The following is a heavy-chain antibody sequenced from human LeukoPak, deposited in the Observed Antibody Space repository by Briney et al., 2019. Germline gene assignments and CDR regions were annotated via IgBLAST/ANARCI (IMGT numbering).Heavy chain of an antibody. D-gene: IGHD3-22*01. J-gene: IGHJ4*02. V-gene: IGHV1-8*01. CDR3: ARVDGSVDY. CDR1: GYPFTTYD. Sequence: ASVKPSCKASGYPFTTYDINWVRQATGQGLEWMGWINTKSGMTGHAQKFQGRITITKDTSISTVYMELSSLSSEDTAVYFCARVDGSVDYWGQGTLVTVSS. CDR2: INTKSGMT.